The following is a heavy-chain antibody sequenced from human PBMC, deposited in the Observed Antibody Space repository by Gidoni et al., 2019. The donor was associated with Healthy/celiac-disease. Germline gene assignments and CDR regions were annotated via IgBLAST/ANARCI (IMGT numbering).Heavy chain of an antibody. CDR3: ASAEFNGEVI. J-gene: IGHJ4*02. CDR2: IYSSGST. D-gene: IGHD2-8*01. CDR1: GGSISSYY. Sequence: QVQLQESGPGLVKPSETLSLTCTVSGGSISSYYWSWIRQPPGKGLEWIGYIYSSGSTNNNPSLKSRVTISVDTSKNQFSLKLSSVTAADTAVYYCASAEFNGEVIWGQGTLVTVSS. V-gene: IGHV4-59*01.